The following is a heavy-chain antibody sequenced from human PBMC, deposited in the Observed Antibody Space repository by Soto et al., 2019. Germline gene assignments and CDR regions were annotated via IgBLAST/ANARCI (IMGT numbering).Heavy chain of an antibody. V-gene: IGHV3-23*01. J-gene: IGHJ4*02. CDR2: ISGSGGST. Sequence: GGSLRLSCAASGFTFSSYAMSWVRQAPGKGLEWVSAISGSGGSTYYADSVKGRFTISSDNSKNTLYLQMNSLTAEDTAVYYCANAHDRYDFWSGYYMTPLGYWGQGTLVTVSS. CDR3: ANAHDRYDFWSGYYMTPLGY. CDR1: GFTFSSYA. D-gene: IGHD3-3*01.